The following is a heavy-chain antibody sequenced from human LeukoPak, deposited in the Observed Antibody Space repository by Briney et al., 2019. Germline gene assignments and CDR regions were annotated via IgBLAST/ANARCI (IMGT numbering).Heavy chain of an antibody. CDR1: GYTFTSYD. CDR2: MNPNSGNT. Sequence: GASVKVSCKASGYTFTSYDINWVRQATGQGLEWMGWMNPNSGNTGYAQKFQGRVTMTRNTSISTAYMELSSLRSEDTAVYYCARDLEPIYYDSSGYYYDYWGQGTLVTVSS. V-gene: IGHV1-8*01. J-gene: IGHJ4*02. D-gene: IGHD3-22*01. CDR3: ARDLEPIYYDSSGYYYDY.